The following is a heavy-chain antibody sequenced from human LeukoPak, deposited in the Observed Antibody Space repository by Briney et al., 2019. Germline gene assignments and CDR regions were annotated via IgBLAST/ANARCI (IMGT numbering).Heavy chain of an antibody. CDR2: IYYGGST. J-gene: IGHJ4*02. CDR1: GGSISSSSLY. V-gene: IGHV4-39*01. Sequence: SETLSLTCTVSGGSISSSSLYWDWIRQPPGKGLEWIGSIYYGGSTYYNPSLKSRVTISVDTSKNQFSLKLSSVTAADTAVYYCARHQTGTTDYWGQGTLVTVSS. CDR3: ARHQTGTTDY. D-gene: IGHD1-7*01.